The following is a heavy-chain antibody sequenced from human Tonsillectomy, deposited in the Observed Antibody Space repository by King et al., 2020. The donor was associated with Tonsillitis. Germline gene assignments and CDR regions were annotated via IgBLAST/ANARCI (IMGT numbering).Heavy chain of an antibody. CDR2: ISYDGSNK. CDR1: GFTFSSYA. CDR3: ARDRNPRYYYYYYGMDV. D-gene: IGHD1-14*01. J-gene: IGHJ6*02. V-gene: IGHV3-30*04. Sequence: VQLVESGGGVVQPGRSLRLSCAASGFTFSSYAMHWVRPAPGKGLEWVAVISYDGSNKYYADSVKGRFTISRDNSKNTLYLQMNSLRAEDTAVYYCARDRNPRYYYYYYGMDVWGQGTTVTVSS.